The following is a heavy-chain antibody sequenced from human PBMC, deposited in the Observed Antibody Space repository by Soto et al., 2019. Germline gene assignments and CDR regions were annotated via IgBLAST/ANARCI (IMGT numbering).Heavy chain of an antibody. CDR3: ARHHEYCRGGTCYVVDY. CDR1: GASISPYY. V-gene: IGHV4-59*08. J-gene: IGHJ4*02. CDR2: VYYTGGT. Sequence: QVQLQESGPGLVKPSETLSLTCTVSGASISPYYWTWIRQPPGKELEWIGYVYYTGGTNYSPSLESRVTMSLDTSKSQFSPMLTSVTAADTAVYYCARHHEYCRGGTCYVVDYWGAGTLVTVSS. D-gene: IGHD2-15*01.